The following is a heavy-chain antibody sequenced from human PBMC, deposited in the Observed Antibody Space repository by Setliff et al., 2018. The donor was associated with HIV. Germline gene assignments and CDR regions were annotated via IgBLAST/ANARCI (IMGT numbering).Heavy chain of an antibody. D-gene: IGHD3-22*01. CDR3: ARYRDSSDPGFYYMDV. J-gene: IGHJ6*03. CDR1: GYTYTDSR. CDR2: IDSFKGNT. V-gene: IGHV1-18*01. Sequence: GASVKVSCKTSGYTYTDSRITWVRQAPGQGLEWMGWIDSFKGNTKYAQKFQGRVTMITDTSTNTAYMELKSLRSDDTAVYYCARYRDSSDPGFYYMDVWGKGTTVTV.